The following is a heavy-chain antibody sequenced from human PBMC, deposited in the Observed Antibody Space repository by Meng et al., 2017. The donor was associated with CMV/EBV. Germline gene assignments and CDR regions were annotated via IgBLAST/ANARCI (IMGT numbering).Heavy chain of an antibody. D-gene: IGHD6-6*01. Sequence: QVQLQQSGQGLLKPSETLSLTFAVDGGCFSGYYWSWIRQPPGKGLEWIGEINHSGSTNYNPSLKSRVTISVDTSKNQFSLKLSSVTAADTAVYYCARGSIAARLGLGDWGQGTLVTVSS. J-gene: IGHJ4*02. CDR1: GGCFSGYY. CDR2: INHSGST. CDR3: ARGSIAARLGLGD. V-gene: IGHV4-34*01.